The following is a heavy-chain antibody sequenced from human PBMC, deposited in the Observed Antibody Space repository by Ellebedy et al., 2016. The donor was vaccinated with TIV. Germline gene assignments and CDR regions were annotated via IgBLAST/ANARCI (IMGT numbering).Heavy chain of an antibody. CDR1: GFTFSSYW. Sequence: GESLKISCAASGFTFSSYWMHWVRQAPGKGLEWEANIKQDGSVKKYVDSVKGRFTISRDNGKNSLYLQMNSLRGEDTAVYYCAREVGGGGAYWGQGTLVTVSS. CDR3: AREVGGGGAY. J-gene: IGHJ4*02. D-gene: IGHD2-21*01. V-gene: IGHV3-7*01. CDR2: IKQDGSVK.